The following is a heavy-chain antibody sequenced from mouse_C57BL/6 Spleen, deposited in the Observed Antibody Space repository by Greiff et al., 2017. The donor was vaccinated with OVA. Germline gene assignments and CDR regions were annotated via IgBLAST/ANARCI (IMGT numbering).Heavy chain of an antibody. J-gene: IGHJ4*01. CDR3: ARDGSTYGAMDY. D-gene: IGHD1-1*01. CDR2: INYDGSST. CDR1: GFTFSDYY. Sequence: EVHLVESEGGLVQPGSSMKLSCTASGFTFSDYYMAWVRQVPEKGLEWVANINYDGSSTYYLDSLKSRFIISRDNAKNILYLQMSSLKSEDTATYYCARDGSTYGAMDYWGQGTSVTVSS. V-gene: IGHV5-16*01.